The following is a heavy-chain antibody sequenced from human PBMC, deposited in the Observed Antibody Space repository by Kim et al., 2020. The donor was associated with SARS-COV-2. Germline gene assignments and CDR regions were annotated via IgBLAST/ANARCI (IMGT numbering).Heavy chain of an antibody. V-gene: IGHV3-33*01. D-gene: IGHD1-26*01. CDR2: IWYDGSNK. J-gene: IGHJ4*02. CDR1: GFTFSSYG. CDR3: ARSGVYSGSYPPDY. Sequence: GGSLRLSCAASGFTFSSYGMHWVRQAPGKGLEWVAVIWYDGSNKYYADSVKGRFTISRDNSKNTLYLQMNSLRAEDTAVYYCARSGVYSGSYPPDYWGQGTLVTVSS.